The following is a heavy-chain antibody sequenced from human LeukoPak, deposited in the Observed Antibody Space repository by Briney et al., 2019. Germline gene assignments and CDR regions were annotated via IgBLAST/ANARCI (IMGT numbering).Heavy chain of an antibody. CDR3: ARESLDTAMVTDAFDI. V-gene: IGHV1-69*04. D-gene: IGHD5-18*01. CDR1: GGTFSSYA. Sequence: SVRVSCKASGGTFSSYAISWVRQAPGQGLEWMGRFIPILGIANYAQKFQGRVTITTDKSTSTAYMELSSLRSEDTAVYYCARESLDTAMVTDAFDIWGQGTMVTVSS. J-gene: IGHJ3*02. CDR2: FIPILGIA.